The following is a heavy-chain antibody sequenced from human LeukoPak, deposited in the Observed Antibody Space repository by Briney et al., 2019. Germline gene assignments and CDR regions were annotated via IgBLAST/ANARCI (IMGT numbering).Heavy chain of an antibody. D-gene: IGHD6-13*01. CDR3: ARVKQRLVRLLGRDTTYNYYYYMDV. CDR1: GFMFSSYW. Sequence: QTGGSLRLSCAASGFMFSSYWMSWVRQAPGKGLEWVADIKQDRSEKYYVDSVKGRFTVSRDNARNSLYLQMNSLSPEDTAVYYCARVKQRLVRLLGRDTTYNYYYYMDVWGKGTTVTVSS. CDR2: IKQDRSEK. J-gene: IGHJ6*03. V-gene: IGHV3-7*01.